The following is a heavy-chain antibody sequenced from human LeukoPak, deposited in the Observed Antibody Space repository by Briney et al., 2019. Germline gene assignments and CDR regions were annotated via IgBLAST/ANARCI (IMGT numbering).Heavy chain of an antibody. CDR3: ARHLDFWTGFLHYFDW. V-gene: IGHV4-39*01. J-gene: IGHJ4*02. Sequence: SETLSLTCTASGVSITSRDNYWGWIRQPPGKGLEWIGSIYYSGTTYYNPSLGSRLTVSVDTSKNQFSLELSSVTAADTAVYYCARHLDFWTGFLHYFDWWGQGTLVTVSS. D-gene: IGHD3/OR15-3a*01. CDR2: IYYSGTT. CDR1: GVSITSRDNY.